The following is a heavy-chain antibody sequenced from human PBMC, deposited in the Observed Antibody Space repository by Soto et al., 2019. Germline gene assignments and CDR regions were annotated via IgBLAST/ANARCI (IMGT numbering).Heavy chain of an antibody. Sequence: PSETLSLTCTVSGGSITYGGYYWTWIRQQPGKGLEWIGRVYHNGDTDFNPSPKSRLTMSVDTSRNQFSLTVNSVTAADTAVYFCARGASVFDYWGQGALVTVSS. CDR3: ARGASVFDY. CDR2: VYHNGDT. V-gene: IGHV4-31*03. CDR1: GGSITYGGYY. J-gene: IGHJ4*02.